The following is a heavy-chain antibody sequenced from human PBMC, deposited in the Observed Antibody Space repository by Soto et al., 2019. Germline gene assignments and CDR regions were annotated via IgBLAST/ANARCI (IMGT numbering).Heavy chain of an antibody. V-gene: IGHV3-49*04. CDR2: IRSKAYGGTT. J-gene: IGHJ6*02. D-gene: IGHD5-18*01. CDR3: TRTWIQLWSYYYYYYGMDV. CDR1: GFTFGDYA. Sequence: GGSLRLSCTASGFTFGDYAMSWVRQAPGKGLEWVGFIRSKAYGGTTEYAASVKGRFTISRDDSKSIAYLQMNSLKTEDTAVYYCTRTWIQLWSYYYYYYGMDVWGQGTTVTASS.